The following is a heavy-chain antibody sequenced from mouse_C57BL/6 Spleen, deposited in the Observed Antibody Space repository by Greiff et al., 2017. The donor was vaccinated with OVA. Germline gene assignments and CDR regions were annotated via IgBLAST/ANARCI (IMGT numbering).Heavy chain of an antibody. D-gene: IGHD1-1*01. J-gene: IGHJ3*01. CDR1: GYTFTSYW. Sequence: VQLQQPGAELVKPGASVKMSCKASGYTFTSYWITWVKQRPGQGLEWIGDIYPGSGSTNYNEKFKSKATLTVDTSSSTAYMQLSSLTSEDSAVYYCAREGYYGSPFAYWGQGTLVTVSA. CDR2: IYPGSGST. V-gene: IGHV1-55*01. CDR3: AREGYYGSPFAY.